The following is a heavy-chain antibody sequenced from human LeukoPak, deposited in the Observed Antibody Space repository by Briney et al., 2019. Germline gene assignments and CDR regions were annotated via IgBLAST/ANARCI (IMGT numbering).Heavy chain of an antibody. CDR3: ARHGLWFGELLLYYYYYYMDV. V-gene: IGHV4-34*01. D-gene: IGHD3-10*01. J-gene: IGHJ6*03. Sequence: SETLSLTCAVYGGSFSGYYWSWIRQPPGKGLEWIGSIYYSGSTYYNPSLKSRVTISVDTSKNQFSLKLSSVTAADTAVYYCARHGLWFGELLLYYYYYYMDVWGKGTTVTVSS. CDR2: IYYSGST. CDR1: GGSFSGYY.